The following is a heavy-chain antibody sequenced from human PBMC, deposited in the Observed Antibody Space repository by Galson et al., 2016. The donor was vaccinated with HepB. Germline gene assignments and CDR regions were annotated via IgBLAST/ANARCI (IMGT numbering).Heavy chain of an antibody. CDR1: GYSFTSYW. J-gene: IGHJ3*02. CDR3: ARHAPGTLNSYYDNTGSGAFDI. V-gene: IGHV5-10-1*01. D-gene: IGHD3-22*01. Sequence: QSGAEVKKPGESLRISCKASGYSFTSYWITWVRQMPGKGLEWMGNIDPADSYTNYSPSFQGHVTISTDKSITTAYLQWSSLKASDTAMYYCARHAPGTLNSYYDNTGSGAFDIWGQGTVVTVSS. CDR2: IDPADSYT.